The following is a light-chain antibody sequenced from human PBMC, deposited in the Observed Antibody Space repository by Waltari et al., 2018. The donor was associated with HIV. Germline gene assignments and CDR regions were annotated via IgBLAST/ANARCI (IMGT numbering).Light chain of an antibody. V-gene: IGLV2-14*03. CDR2: DVN. J-gene: IGLJ1*01. CDR1: TSDVGLYKF. CDR3: SSYTSINTRV. Sequence: QSALTQPASVSESPGQSITISCTGTTSDVGLYKFVSWYQQYPGRAPKLLIYDVNNRPSGVSNRFSGSKSGDTASLTISGCQAEDEADYYCSSYTSINTRVFGTGTTVTVL.